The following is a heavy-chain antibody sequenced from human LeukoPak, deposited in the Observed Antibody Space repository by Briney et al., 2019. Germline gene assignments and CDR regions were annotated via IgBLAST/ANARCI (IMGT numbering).Heavy chain of an antibody. CDR3: ARVWGSSSGRYYYYYMDV. Sequence: SGTLSLTCAVSGVSISISSYYGGWIRHPPGKWLGWIGSIYYSGSTYYNPSLKSRVTISVDTSKNQFSLKLSSVTAADTAVYYCARVWGSSSGRYYYYYMDVWGKGTTVTVSS. D-gene: IGHD6-6*01. CDR2: IYYSGST. CDR1: GVSISISSYY. V-gene: IGHV4-39*07. J-gene: IGHJ6*03.